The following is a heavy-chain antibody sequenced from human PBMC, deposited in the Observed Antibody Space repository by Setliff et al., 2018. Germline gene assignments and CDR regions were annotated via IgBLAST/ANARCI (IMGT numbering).Heavy chain of an antibody. CDR3: AXXXRFXXRSVFVEYFQH. CDR2: IFYSGSA. Sequence: PGKGLEWIGYIFYSGSARYNPXXXSRXTMSVDTXXNQISPKXXSVTAXXTAVYYCAXXXRFXXRSVFVEYFQHWGQGALVTVSS. J-gene: IGHJ1*01. D-gene: IGHD2-8*01. V-gene: IGHV4-59*01.